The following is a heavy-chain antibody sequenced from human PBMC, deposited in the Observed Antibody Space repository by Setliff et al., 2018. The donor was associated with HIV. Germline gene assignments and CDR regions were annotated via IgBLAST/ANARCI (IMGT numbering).Heavy chain of an antibody. D-gene: IGHD3-16*02. V-gene: IGHV3-7*03. CDR3: AYYRDSTVHQDY. Sequence: PGGSLRLSCAASGFTFSNAWMNWVRQAPGKGLEWVANIKGDGSEIYYVGSVKGRFTISRDNAKNTLYLQMNSLKTEDTAVYYCAYYRDSTVHQDYWGQGTLVTVSS. CDR2: IKGDGSEI. J-gene: IGHJ4*02. CDR1: GFTFSNAW.